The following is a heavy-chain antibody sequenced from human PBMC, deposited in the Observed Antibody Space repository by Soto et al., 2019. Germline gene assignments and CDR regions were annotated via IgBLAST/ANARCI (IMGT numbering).Heavy chain of an antibody. J-gene: IGHJ5*02. CDR3: ARSMVRGGWFDP. Sequence: QVQLQESGPGLVKPSQTLSLTCTVASGYHSSGDYYWSWIRQPPGKGLEWIGYVYHTGRDYYEPSLKSRATISIDTSKNQFSLKLNSVTAADTAVYYCARSMVRGGWFDPWGQGTLVTVSS. CDR2: VYHTGRD. D-gene: IGHD3-10*01. CDR1: SGYHSSGDYY. V-gene: IGHV4-30-4*01.